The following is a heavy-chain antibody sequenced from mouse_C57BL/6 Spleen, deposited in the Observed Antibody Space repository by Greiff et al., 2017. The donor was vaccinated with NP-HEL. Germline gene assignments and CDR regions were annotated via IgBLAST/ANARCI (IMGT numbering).Heavy chain of an antibody. V-gene: IGHV1-50*01. D-gene: IGHD2-2*01. Sequence: QVQLQQPGAELVKPGASVKLSCKASGYTFTSYWMQWVKQRPGQGLEWIGEIDPSDSYTNYNQKFKGKATLTVDTSSSTAYMQLSSLTSEDAAVYYCARQYGGYDSLGDDWGQGTTLTVSS. CDR1: GYTFTSYW. J-gene: IGHJ2*01. CDR2: IDPSDSYT. CDR3: ARQYGGYDSLGDD.